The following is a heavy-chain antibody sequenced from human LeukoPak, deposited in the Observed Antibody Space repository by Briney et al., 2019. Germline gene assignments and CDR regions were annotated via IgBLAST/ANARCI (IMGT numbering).Heavy chain of an antibody. J-gene: IGHJ4*02. CDR3: ARRPDYGGTPTFDY. Sequence: GGSLRLSCAASGLTVSSNYMSWVRQAPGKGLEWVSVIYSGGSTYYADSVKDRFTISRDNSKNTLYLQMNSLRVEDTAVYYCARRPDYGGTPTFDYGGQGTLVTVSS. V-gene: IGHV3-66*01. D-gene: IGHD4-23*01. CDR2: IYSGGST. CDR1: GLTVSSNY.